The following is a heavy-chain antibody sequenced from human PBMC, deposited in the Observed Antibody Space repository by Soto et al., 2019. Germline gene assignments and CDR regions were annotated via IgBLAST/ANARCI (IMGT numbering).Heavy chain of an antibody. CDR2: IWYDGSNK. V-gene: IGHV3-33*01. J-gene: IGHJ4*02. CDR1: GFTFSSYG. D-gene: IGHD3-16*02. Sequence: GGSLRLSCAASGFTFSSYGMHWVRQAPGKGLEWVAVIWYDGSNKYYADSVKGRFTISRDNSKNTLYLQMNSLRAEDTAVYYCAREGDYIWGSYRLSYFDYWGQGTLVTVSS. CDR3: AREGDYIWGSYRLSYFDY.